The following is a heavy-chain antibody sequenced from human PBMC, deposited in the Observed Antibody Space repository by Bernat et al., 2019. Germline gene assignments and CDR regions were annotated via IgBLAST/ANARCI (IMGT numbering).Heavy chain of an antibody. CDR2: ISGSGGST. Sequence: EVQLLESGGGLVQPGGFLRLSCAASGFTFSSYAMSWVRQAPGKGLEWVSAISGSGGSTYYADSVKGRFTISRDNSKNTLYLQMNSLRAEDTAVYYCAKDRMGCSSTSCYMTDAFDIWGQGTMVTVSS. CDR1: GFTFSSYA. D-gene: IGHD2-2*02. CDR3: AKDRMGCSSTSCYMTDAFDI. V-gene: IGHV3-23*01. J-gene: IGHJ3*02.